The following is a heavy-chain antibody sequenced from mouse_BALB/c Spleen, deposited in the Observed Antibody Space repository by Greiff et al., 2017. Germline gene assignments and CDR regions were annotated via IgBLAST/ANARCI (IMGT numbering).Heavy chain of an antibody. D-gene: IGHD2-1*01. CDR1: GFSLTGYG. CDR2: ILGDGST. J-gene: IGHJ1*01. Sequence: VKLMESGPGLVAPSQSLSITCTVSGFSLTGYGVNWVRQPPGKGLEWLGMILGDGSTDYNSALKSRLSISKDNSKSQVFLKMNSLQTDDTARYYCARYLLWNSVGYFDVWGAGTTVTVSS. CDR3: ARYLLWNSVGYFDV. V-gene: IGHV2-6-7*01.